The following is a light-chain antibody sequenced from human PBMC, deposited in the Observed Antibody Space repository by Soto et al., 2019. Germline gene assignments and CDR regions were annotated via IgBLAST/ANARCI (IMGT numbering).Light chain of an antibody. CDR2: AAS. CDR3: QQSYSIPQT. V-gene: IGKV1-39*01. CDR1: QSISSW. Sequence: DIQMTQSPSTLSASVGDRVTLTCRASQSISSWLAWYQQKPGKAPKLLIYAASILQSGVPSRFTGSGSGTDFTLAINSLQPEDFTTYYCQQSYSIPQTFGQGTKVDIK. J-gene: IGKJ1*01.